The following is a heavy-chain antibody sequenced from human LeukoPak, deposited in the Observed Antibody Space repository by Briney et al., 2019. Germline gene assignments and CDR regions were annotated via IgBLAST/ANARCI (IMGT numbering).Heavy chain of an antibody. V-gene: IGHV4-59*01. D-gene: IGHD2-21*02. CDR3: ARAPVVVTARYYFDY. J-gene: IGHJ4*02. CDR2: IYYSGST. CDR1: GGSISSCY. Sequence: PSETLSLTYTVSGGSISSCYWSWIRQPPGKGLEWIGYIYYSGSTNYNPSLKSRVTISVDTSKNQFSLKLSSVTAADTAVYYCARAPVVVTARYYFDYWGQGTLVTVSS.